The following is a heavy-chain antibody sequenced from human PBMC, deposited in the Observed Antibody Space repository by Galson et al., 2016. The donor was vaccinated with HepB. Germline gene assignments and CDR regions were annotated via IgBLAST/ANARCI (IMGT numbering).Heavy chain of an antibody. J-gene: IGHJ4*02. D-gene: IGHD3-22*01. V-gene: IGHV3-23*01. Sequence: SLRLSCAASGMTFSNYGMHWVRQAPGKGMEWVSAITSGGGTTYYADSVRGRFTISRDNSKNTLFLQMNNLAADDTAVYYCAKRNSYDNGGRYFDFWGQGTLVTVSS. CDR3: AKRNSYDNGGRYFDF. CDR1: GMTFSNYG. CDR2: ITSGGGTT.